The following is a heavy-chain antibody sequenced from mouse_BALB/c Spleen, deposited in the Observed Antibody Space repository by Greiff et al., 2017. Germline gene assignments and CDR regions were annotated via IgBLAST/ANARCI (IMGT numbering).Heavy chain of an antibody. V-gene: IGHV5-6-3*01. CDR1: GFTFSSYG. J-gene: IGHJ1*01. CDR2: INSNGGST. D-gene: IGHD1-2*01. CDR3: AREGSPRRLDV. Sequence: EVMLVESGGGLVQPGGSLKLSCAASGFTFSSYGMSWVRQTPDKRLELVATINSNGGSTYYPDSVKGRFTISRDNAKNTLYLQMSSLKSEDTAMYYCAREGSPRRLDVWGAGTTVTVSS.